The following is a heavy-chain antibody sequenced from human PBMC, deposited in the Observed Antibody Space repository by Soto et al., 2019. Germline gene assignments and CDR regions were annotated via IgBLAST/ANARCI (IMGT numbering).Heavy chain of an antibody. V-gene: IGHV3-66*01. CDR3: ASMMITFGGVIEDAFDI. CDR1: GFTVSSNY. J-gene: IGHJ3*02. CDR2: IYSGGST. D-gene: IGHD3-16*02. Sequence: EVQLVESGGGLVQPGGSLRLSCAASGFTVSSNYMSWVRQAPGKGLEWVSVIYSGGSTYYADSVKGRFTISRDNSKNTLYLQMNSLRAEDTAVYYCASMMITFGGVIEDAFDIWGQGTMVTVSS.